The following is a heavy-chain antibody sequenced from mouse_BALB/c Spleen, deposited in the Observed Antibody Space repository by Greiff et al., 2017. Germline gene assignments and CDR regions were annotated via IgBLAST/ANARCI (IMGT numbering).Heavy chain of an antibody. CDR3: ARSPYYYGSSDDAMDY. D-gene: IGHD1-1*01. V-gene: IGHV5-17*02. J-gene: IGHJ4*01. Sequence: EVQLVESGGGLVQPGGSRKLSCAASGFTFSSFGMHWVRQAPEKGLELVAYISSGSSTIYYADTVKGRFTISRDNPKNTLFLQMTSLRSEDTAMYYCARSPYYYGSSDDAMDYWGQGTSVTVSS. CDR1: GFTFSSFG. CDR2: ISSGSSTI.